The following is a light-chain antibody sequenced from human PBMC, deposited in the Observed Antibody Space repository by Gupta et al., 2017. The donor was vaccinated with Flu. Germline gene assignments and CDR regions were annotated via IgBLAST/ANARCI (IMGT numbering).Light chain of an antibody. Sequence: PATLSVSPGERATLSCMASQSIASNLAWYQQKPGQAPRLLIYGASTRATGIPDRFSGSWSGTEFTLTISSLHSEDFAVYSFQQDDNLPFTFGPGTKVDV. V-gene: IGKV3-15*01. CDR1: QSIASN. CDR2: GAS. CDR3: QQDDNLPFT. J-gene: IGKJ3*01.